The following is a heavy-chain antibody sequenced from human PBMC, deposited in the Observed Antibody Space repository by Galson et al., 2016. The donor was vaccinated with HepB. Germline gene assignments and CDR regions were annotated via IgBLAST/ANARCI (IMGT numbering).Heavy chain of an antibody. V-gene: IGHV3-33*01. CDR3: ARDSSYFDSSGYYHRGVDWYLDL. CDR2: IWYDGSNK. D-gene: IGHD3-22*01. CDR1: GFTFSSYG. Sequence: SLRLSCAASGFTFSSYGMHWVRQAPGKGLEWVAVIWYDGSNKYYADSVKGRFTISRDNSKNTLYLQMNSLRADDTAVYSCARDSSYFDSSGYYHRGVDWYLDLWGRGTLVTVST. J-gene: IGHJ2*01.